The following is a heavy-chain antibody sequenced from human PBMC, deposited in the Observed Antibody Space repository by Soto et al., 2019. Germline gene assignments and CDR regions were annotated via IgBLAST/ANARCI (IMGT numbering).Heavy chain of an antibody. J-gene: IGHJ4*02. D-gene: IGHD4-17*01. CDR2: ISGSGGST. CDR1: GFTFSSYA. CDR3: AKISRTYYGASYFDY. V-gene: IGHV3-23*01. Sequence: EVQLLESGGDLIQPGGSLRLSCVASGFTFSSYAMSWVRQAPGKGLEWVSAISGSGGSTYYADSVKGRFTISRDNSKNTLYLQMNSLRAEDTAVYYCAKISRTYYGASYFDYWGQGTLVTVSS.